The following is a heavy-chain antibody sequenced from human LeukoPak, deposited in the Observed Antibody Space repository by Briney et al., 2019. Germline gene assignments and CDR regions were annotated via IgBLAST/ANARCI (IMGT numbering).Heavy chain of an antibody. D-gene: IGHD2-2*01. V-gene: IGHV1-69*04. CDR2: IIPILGIA. CDR1: GGTFSSYA. J-gene: IGHJ5*02. CDR3: ARDFPRTVVPAAMWEENWFDP. Sequence: ASVKVSCKASGGTFSSYAISWVRQAPGQGLEWMGRIIPILGIANYAQKFQGRVTITADKSTSTAYMELSSLRSEDTAVYYCARDFPRTVVPAAMWEENWFDPWGQGTLVTVSS.